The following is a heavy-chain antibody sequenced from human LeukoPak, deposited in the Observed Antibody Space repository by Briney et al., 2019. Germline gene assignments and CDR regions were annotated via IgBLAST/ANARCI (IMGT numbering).Heavy chain of an antibody. Sequence: PGGSLRLSCVASGFSFSSHSMNWVRQAPGKGLEWLSYITSSNVIMYNADSVKGRFTISRDSAKDSVYLQMNNLRDEDTAMYYCARDGAITGPHWWFDLWGRGTLVTVSS. CDR3: ARDGAITGPHWWFDL. CDR1: GFSFSSHS. J-gene: IGHJ2*01. D-gene: IGHD1-20*01. CDR2: ITSSNVIM. V-gene: IGHV3-48*02.